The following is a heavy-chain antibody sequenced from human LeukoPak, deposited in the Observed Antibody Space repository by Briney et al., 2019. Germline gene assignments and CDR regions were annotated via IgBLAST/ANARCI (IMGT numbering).Heavy chain of an antibody. J-gene: IGHJ6*03. CDR3: VRVEATTGRNYHYYYMDV. V-gene: IGHV3-21*01. CDR1: GFYFSSYS. CDR2: INSGSTYM. Sequence: PGGSLRLSCGASGFYFSSYSMNWVRQAPGKGLEWVSSINSGSTYMYYADSVKGRFTISRDNAKNSLHLQMYSLRAEDTAVYFCVRVEATTGRNYHYYYMDVWGKGTTVTVSS. D-gene: IGHD1-1*01.